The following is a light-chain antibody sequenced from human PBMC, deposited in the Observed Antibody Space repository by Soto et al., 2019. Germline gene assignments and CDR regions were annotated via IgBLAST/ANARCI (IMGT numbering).Light chain of an antibody. CDR1: QSVDLDS. CDR3: QQYGNSPRT. Sequence: EIVLTQSPGTLSLSPGERATLSCRASQSVDLDSLTWYQQKPGQAPRVLFYGASNRATGTPDRFNGSGSGTDFTLINSRLEPEDFAMYYCQQYGNSPRTFGQGTKVEIK. J-gene: IGKJ1*01. V-gene: IGKV3-20*01. CDR2: GAS.